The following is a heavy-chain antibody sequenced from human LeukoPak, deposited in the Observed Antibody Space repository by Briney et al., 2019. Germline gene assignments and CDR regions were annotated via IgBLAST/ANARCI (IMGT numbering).Heavy chain of an antibody. Sequence: GGSLGLSCAASGFTFRSYAMSWVRQAPGKGLEWVSGISGGGGGTYYADSVKGRFTISRDNSKNTLYPQMNSLRADDTAIYYCAKDRAFTPPLAFDNWGQGTLVTVSS. V-gene: IGHV3-23*01. CDR2: ISGGGGGT. D-gene: IGHD2-15*01. CDR3: AKDRAFTPPLAFDN. J-gene: IGHJ4*02. CDR1: GFTFRSYA.